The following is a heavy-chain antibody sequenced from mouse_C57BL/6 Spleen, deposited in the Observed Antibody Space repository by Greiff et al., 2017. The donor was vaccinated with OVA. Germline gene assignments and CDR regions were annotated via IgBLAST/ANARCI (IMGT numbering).Heavy chain of an antibody. V-gene: IGHV5-4*01. Sequence: EVKLMESGGGLVKPGGSLKLSCAASGFTFSSYAMSWVRQTPEKRLEWVATISDGGSYTYYPDNVKGRFTISRDNAKNNLYLQMSHLKSEDTAMYYCARDLITTVPHWYFDVWGTGTTVTVSS. J-gene: IGHJ1*03. D-gene: IGHD1-1*01. CDR1: GFTFSSYA. CDR3: ARDLITTVPHWYFDV. CDR2: ISDGGSYT.